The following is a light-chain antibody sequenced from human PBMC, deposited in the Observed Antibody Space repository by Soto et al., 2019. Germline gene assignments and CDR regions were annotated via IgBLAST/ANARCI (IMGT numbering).Light chain of an antibody. CDR2: SAS. J-gene: IGKJ4*01. CDR1: QDIASW. CDR3: QQADSFPLT. V-gene: IGKV1-12*01. Sequence: DIQLTQSPASVSASVGDRVTITCRASQDIASWLAWYQQKPGKAPNLLIYSASSLQSGVPSRFSGDGSETEFTLTISSLQPEEFATYYCQQADSFPLTFGGGTKVEL.